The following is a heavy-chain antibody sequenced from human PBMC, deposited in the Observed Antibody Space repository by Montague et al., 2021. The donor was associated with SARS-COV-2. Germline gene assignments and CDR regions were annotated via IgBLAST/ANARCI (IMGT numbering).Heavy chain of an antibody. CDR3: ARVRALPAAMRIFSLGGSYCGMDV. Sequence: SETLSLTCAVYGGSFSGYYWSWIRQPPGKGLEWIGEINHSGSTNYNPSLKSRVTISVDTSKNQFSLKLSSVTAADTAVYYCARVRALPAAMRIFSLGGSYCGMDVWGQGTTVTVSS. CDR1: GGSFSGYY. CDR2: INHSGST. J-gene: IGHJ6*02. V-gene: IGHV4-34*01. D-gene: IGHD2-2*01.